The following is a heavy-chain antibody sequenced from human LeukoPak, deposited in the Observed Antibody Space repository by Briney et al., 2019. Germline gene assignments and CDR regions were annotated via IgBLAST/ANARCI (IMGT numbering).Heavy chain of an antibody. J-gene: IGHJ6*02. CDR1: GFTFSDYN. V-gene: IGHV3-11*01. Sequence: GGSLSLSCAASGFTFSDYNMSWVRQAPGKGLEWVSYITNGGSTIHHADSVKGRFTISRDNAKKTLYPQTNSLRAEDTALYYCARSIGSTGVGVDGWGQGTTVTVSS. CDR2: ITNGGSTI. CDR3: ARSIGSTGVGVDG. D-gene: IGHD1-14*01.